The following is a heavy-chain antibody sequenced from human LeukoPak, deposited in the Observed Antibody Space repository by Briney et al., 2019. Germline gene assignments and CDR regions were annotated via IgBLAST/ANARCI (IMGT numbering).Heavy chain of an antibody. CDR2: INWNGGST. Sequence: PGGSLRLSCAASGFTFDDYGMSWVRQAPGKGLEWVSGINWNGGSTGYADSVKGRFTISRDNAKNSLYPQMNSLRAEDTALYYCARGILGYCSSTSCYESSYYFDYWGQGTLVTVSS. J-gene: IGHJ4*02. D-gene: IGHD2-2*01. CDR1: GFTFDDYG. CDR3: ARGILGYCSSTSCYESSYYFDY. V-gene: IGHV3-20*04.